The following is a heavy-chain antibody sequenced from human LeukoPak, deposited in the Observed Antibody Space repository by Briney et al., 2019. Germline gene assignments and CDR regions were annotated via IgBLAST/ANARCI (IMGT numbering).Heavy chain of an antibody. J-gene: IGHJ4*02. D-gene: IGHD2/OR15-2a*01. CDR2: IYYSGST. CDR1: GGSISSSSYY. CDR3: AGATSTSMGFRYFDY. V-gene: IGHV4-39*07. Sequence: SETLSLTCTVSGGSISSSSYYWGWIRQPPGKGLEWIGSIYYSGSTYYNPSLKSRVTISVDTSKKQFSLRLSSVTAADTAVYYCAGATSTSMGFRYFDYWGQGTLVTVSS.